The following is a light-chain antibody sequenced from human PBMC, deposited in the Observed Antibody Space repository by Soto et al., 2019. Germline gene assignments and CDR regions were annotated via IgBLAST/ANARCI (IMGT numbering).Light chain of an antibody. CDR3: CSYTIRATLV. Sequence: QSALTQPASVSGSPGQSITISCSGTTNDIGGYNYVSWYQHHPGKVPKVIIYEVRNRPSGVSNRFSGSKSGNTASLTISGLQAEAEADYYCCSYTIRATLVFGGGTKLTVL. J-gene: IGLJ3*02. CDR2: EVR. V-gene: IGLV2-14*01. CDR1: TNDIGGYNY.